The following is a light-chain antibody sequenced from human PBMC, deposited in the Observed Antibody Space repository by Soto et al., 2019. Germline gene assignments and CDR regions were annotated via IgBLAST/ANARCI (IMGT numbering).Light chain of an antibody. V-gene: IGKV3-20*01. CDR3: QQYGSSPPWT. CDR2: GAS. Sequence: EIVLTQSPGTLSLSPGERATLSCRASQSVTSNYLAWYQLKPGQAPRLLIYGASSRATGIPDRFSGSGSGTDFTLTISRLEPEDFAVYYCQQYGSSPPWTFGQGTKVEIK. J-gene: IGKJ1*01. CDR1: QSVTSNY.